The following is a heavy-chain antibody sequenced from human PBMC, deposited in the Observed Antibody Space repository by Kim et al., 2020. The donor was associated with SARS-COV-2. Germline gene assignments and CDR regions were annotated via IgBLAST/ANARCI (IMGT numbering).Heavy chain of an antibody. V-gene: IGHV1-8*01. CDR2: MNPISGNT. Sequence: ASVKVSCKASGYTFTSYDINWVRQATGQGLEWMGWMNPISGNTGYAQKFQGRVTMTRNTSISTAYMELSSLRSEDTAVYYCARRGFLEWFETYYFDYWGQGTLVTVSS. D-gene: IGHD3-3*01. J-gene: IGHJ4*02. CDR3: ARRGFLEWFETYYFDY. CDR1: GYTFTSYD.